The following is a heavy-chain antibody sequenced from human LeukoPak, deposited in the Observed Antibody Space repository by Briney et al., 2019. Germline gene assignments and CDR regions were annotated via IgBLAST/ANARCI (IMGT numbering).Heavy chain of an antibody. CDR2: IYYSGST. CDR3: ARLGIVVVPAAIYYYYYGMDV. Sequence: SETLSLTCTVSGGSISSYYWSWIRQPPGKGLEWIGYIYYSGSTNYNPSLKSRVTISVDTSKNQFSLKLSAVTAADTAVYYCARLGIVVVPAAIYYYYYGMDVWGQGTTVTVSS. J-gene: IGHJ6*02. V-gene: IGHV4-59*01. D-gene: IGHD2-2*03. CDR1: GGSISSYY.